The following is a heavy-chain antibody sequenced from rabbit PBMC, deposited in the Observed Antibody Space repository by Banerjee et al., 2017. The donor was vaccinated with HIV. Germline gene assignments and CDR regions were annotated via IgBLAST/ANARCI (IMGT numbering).Heavy chain of an antibody. V-gene: IGHV1S45*01. D-gene: IGHD4-1*01. J-gene: IGHJ4*01. CDR3: ARDLAGVIGWNFDL. CDR2: IGTGSGTT. Sequence: QEQLVESGGGLVQPEGSLTLTCTASGSTLSRYYICWVRQAPGKGLEWIACIGTGSGTTYYATWAKGRFTISKTSSTTVALQMTSLTAADTATYFCARDLAGVIGWNFDLWGPGTLVTVS. CDR1: GSTLSRYY.